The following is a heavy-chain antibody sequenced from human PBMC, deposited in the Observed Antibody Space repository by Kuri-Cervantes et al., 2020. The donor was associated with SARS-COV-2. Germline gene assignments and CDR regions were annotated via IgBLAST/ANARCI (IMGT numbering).Heavy chain of an antibody. CDR1: GFTFSSYE. V-gene: IGHV3-48*03. J-gene: IGHJ6*02. CDR3: TSPYSGSYYVDGMDV. Sequence: LSLTCAASGFTFSSYEMNWVRQAPGKGLEWVSYISSSGSTIYYADSVKGRFTISRDNAKNSLYLQMNSLKTEDTAVYYCTSPYSGSYYVDGMDVWGQGTTVTVSS. D-gene: IGHD1-26*01. CDR2: ISSSGSTI.